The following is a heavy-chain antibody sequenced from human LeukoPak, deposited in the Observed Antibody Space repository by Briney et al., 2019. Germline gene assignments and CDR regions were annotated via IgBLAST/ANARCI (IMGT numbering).Heavy chain of an antibody. CDR1: RISDY. CDR2: IYTGDNT. D-gene: IGHD2-2*01. CDR3: ASSTSTPGGFDF. V-gene: IGHV3-66*01. J-gene: IGHJ4*02. Sequence: GGSLRLSCAASRISDYMIWVRQAPGTGLEWVSVIYTGDNTYYANSVKGRFTISRDNSQRMLYLQMDSLRAEDTSVYYCASSTSTPGGFDFWGQGTLVTVSS.